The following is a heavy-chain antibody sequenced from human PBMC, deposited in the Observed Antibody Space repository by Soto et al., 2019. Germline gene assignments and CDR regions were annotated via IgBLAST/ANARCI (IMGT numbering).Heavy chain of an antibody. V-gene: IGHV3-23*01. D-gene: IGHD2-2*03. Sequence: GGSLRLSCATSGFTFSTNAMGWVRQARWMWLEFVSVISGSGNTIYYADSVKGRFTISRDNSMNTVSLQMNSLRAEDTAVYYCAKVGYDTFGYYLRSFDCWGQGTLVTVSS. CDR1: GFTFSTNA. CDR3: AKVGYDTFGYYLRSFDC. J-gene: IGHJ4*02. CDR2: ISGSGNTI.